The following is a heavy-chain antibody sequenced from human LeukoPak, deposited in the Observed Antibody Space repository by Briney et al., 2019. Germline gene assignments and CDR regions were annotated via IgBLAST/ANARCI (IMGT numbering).Heavy chain of an antibody. D-gene: IGHD2-2*01. V-gene: IGHV3-21*01. CDR3: ARETYCTNTSCPIGDHFDY. Sequence: PGRSLRLSCAASGFTFSSYSMNWVRQAPGKGLEWVSSISSSSRYIYYADSMKGRFTISRDNAKNSLYLQMNSLRAEDAAVYYCARETYCTNTSCPIGDHFDYWGQGTLVTVSS. J-gene: IGHJ4*02. CDR1: GFTFSSYS. CDR2: ISSSSRYI.